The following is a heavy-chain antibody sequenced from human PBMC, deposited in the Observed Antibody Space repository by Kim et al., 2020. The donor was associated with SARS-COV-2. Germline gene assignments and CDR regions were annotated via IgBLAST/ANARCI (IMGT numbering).Heavy chain of an antibody. CDR2: ISAYNGNT. CDR3: ARGGLSGSLVWGSYRSRQFDY. Sequence: ASVKVSCKASGYTFTSYGISWVRQAPGQGLEWMGWISAYNGNTNYAQKLQGRVTMTTDTSTSTAYMELRSLRSDDTAVYYCARGGLSGSLVWGSYRSRQFDYWGQGTLVTVSS. V-gene: IGHV1-18*01. CDR1: GYTFTSYG. J-gene: IGHJ4*02. D-gene: IGHD3-16*02.